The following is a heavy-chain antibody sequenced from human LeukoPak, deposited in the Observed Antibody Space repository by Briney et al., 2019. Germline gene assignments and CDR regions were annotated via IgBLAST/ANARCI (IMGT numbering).Heavy chain of an antibody. J-gene: IGHJ3*02. V-gene: IGHV5-51*01. Sequence: GESLKISCKDSGSSFTSYWICWVRQLPGKGLEWMGIIYPGDSDTRYSPSFQGQVTISADKSISTAYLQWSSLKASDTAMYYCARQLYGGGDDAFDIWGQGTMVTVSS. CDR2: IYPGDSDT. D-gene: IGHD2-2*02. CDR3: ARQLYGGGDDAFDI. CDR1: GSSFTSYW.